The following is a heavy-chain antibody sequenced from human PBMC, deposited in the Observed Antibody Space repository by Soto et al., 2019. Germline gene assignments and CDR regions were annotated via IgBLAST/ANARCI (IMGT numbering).Heavy chain of an antibody. Sequence: QVQLQESGPGLVKPSQTLSLTCTVSGGSISSGGYYGSWIRQHPGKGLEWIGYIYYSGSTYYNPSLKSRVTISVDTSKNQFSLKLSSVTAADTAVYYCARTFGYDSSYFDYWCQGTLVTVSS. D-gene: IGHD3-22*01. CDR2: IYYSGST. CDR1: GGSISSGGYY. CDR3: ARTFGYDSSYFDY. J-gene: IGHJ4*02. V-gene: IGHV4-31*03.